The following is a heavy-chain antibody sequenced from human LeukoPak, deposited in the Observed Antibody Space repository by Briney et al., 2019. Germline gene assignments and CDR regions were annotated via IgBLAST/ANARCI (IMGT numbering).Heavy chain of an antibody. V-gene: IGHV3-23*01. Sequence: GGSLRLSCAASGFTFSSYAMSWVRQAPGKGLEWVSAISGSGGSTYYADSVKGRFTISRDNSQNTLYLQMNSLRAEDTAVYYCAKLTTVTTTLKYYFDYWGQGTLVTVSS. CDR3: AKLTTVTTTLKYYFDY. CDR2: ISGSGGST. CDR1: GFTFSSYA. J-gene: IGHJ4*02. D-gene: IGHD4-17*01.